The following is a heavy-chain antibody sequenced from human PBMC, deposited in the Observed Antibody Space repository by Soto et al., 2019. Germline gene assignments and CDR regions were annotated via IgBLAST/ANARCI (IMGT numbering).Heavy chain of an antibody. Sequence: ASVKVSCKASGYTFTSYGISWVRQAPGQGLEWMGWISAYNGNTNYAQKFQGRVTMTRDTSTSTVYMELSSLRSEDTAVYYCARVSGSSSWYWFDPWGQGTLVTVSS. CDR1: GYTFTSYG. J-gene: IGHJ5*02. CDR2: ISAYNGNT. CDR3: ARVSGSSSWYWFDP. D-gene: IGHD6-13*01. V-gene: IGHV1-18*01.